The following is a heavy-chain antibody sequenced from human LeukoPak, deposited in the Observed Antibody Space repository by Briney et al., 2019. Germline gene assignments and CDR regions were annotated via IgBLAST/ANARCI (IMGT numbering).Heavy chain of an antibody. CDR1: GDSISSSY. Sequence: PPETLSLTCSVSGDSISSSYWSWVRQPPGQGLEWIGNIYDNANTKYHPSHQSRVTMSVDTSKSQFSLQLTSVSAADTAVYYCASRFSSRSDGNGYYYGHDAFDVWGQGTLVSVST. D-gene: IGHD3-22*01. CDR3: ASRFSSRSDGNGYYYGHDAFDV. CDR2: IYDNANT. V-gene: IGHV4-59*08. J-gene: IGHJ3*01.